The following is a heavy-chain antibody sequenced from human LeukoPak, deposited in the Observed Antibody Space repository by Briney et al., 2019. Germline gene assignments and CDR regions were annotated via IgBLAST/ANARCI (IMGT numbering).Heavy chain of an antibody. CDR1: GLTVSSNY. J-gene: IGHJ4*02. Sequence: GGSLRLSCAASGLTVSSNYMTWVRQAPGKGLEWVSAVYTDGTTYYAESVKGRFTISTDNSKNTLYLQMNSLRAEDTAVYYCAKEYRHPTDSSGYYLDYWGQGTLVIVSS. CDR2: VYTDGTT. V-gene: IGHV3-66*02. D-gene: IGHD3-22*01. CDR3: AKEYRHPTDSSGYYLDY.